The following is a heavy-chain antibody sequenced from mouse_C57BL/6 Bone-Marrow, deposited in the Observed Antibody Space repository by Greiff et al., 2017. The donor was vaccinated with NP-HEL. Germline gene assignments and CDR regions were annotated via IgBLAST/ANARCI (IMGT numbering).Heavy chain of an antibody. J-gene: IGHJ4*01. CDR1: GFSLTSYG. V-gene: IGHV2-6-1*01. D-gene: IGHD2-14*01. CDR3: ARQAYYRRGYAMDY. CDR2: IWSDGST. Sequence: VKLLESGPGLVAPSQSLSITCTVSGFSLTSYGVHWVRQPPGKGLEWLVVIWSDGSTTYNSALKSRLSISKDNSKSQVFLKMNSLQTDDTAMYYCARQAYYRRGYAMDYWGQGTSVTVSS.